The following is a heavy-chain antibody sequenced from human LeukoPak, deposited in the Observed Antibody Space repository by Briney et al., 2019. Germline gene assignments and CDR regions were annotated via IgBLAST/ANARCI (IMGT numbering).Heavy chain of an antibody. CDR1: GFTVSSNY. Sequence: GGSLRLSCAASGFTVSSNYMSWIRQAPGKGLEWVSVIYRSGSTHYADSVKGRFTISRDNAKNSLYLQMNSLRADDTAVYYCASGGGGMVIGDYWGQGTLVTVSS. V-gene: IGHV3-66*01. D-gene: IGHD3-16*01. CDR2: IYRSGST. J-gene: IGHJ4*02. CDR3: ASGGGGMVIGDY.